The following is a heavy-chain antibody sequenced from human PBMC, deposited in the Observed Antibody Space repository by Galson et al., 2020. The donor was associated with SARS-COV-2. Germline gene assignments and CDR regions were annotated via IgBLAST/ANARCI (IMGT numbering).Heavy chain of an antibody. Sequence: GGSLRLSCTTSGFTFGDYPITWFRQAPGKGLEWVGFIRSQTYGETTEYAASVRGRFTISRDDSKRTAYLQMTGLKTEDTAVYYCGRDRHQYGVDVWCPGTTVTVSS. CDR1: GFTFGDYP. CDR2: IRSQTYGETT. V-gene: IGHV3-49*03. CDR3: GRDRHQYGVDV. J-gene: IGHJ6*02.